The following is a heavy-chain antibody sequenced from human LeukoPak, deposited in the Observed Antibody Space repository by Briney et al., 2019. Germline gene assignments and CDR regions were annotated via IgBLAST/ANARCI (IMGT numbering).Heavy chain of an antibody. J-gene: IGHJ4*02. Sequence: SETLSLTCTVSGGSISRGDYYWSWIRQPPGKGLEWIGYIYYSGSTYYHPSLKSRVTISVDTSKNQFSLKLSSVTAADTAVYYCARVWGDRLLWFGELDYYFDYWGQGTLVTVSS. CDR3: ARVWGDRLLWFGELDYYFDY. CDR1: GGSISRGDYY. CDR2: IYYSGST. V-gene: IGHV4-30-4*01. D-gene: IGHD3-10*01.